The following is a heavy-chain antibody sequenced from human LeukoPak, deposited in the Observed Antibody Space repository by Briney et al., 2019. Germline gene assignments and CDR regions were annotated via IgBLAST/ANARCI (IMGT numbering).Heavy chain of an antibody. J-gene: IGHJ4*02. CDR2: IKEDGSET. Sequence: GGSLRLSCVASGLNFNSRWMGWVRRAPGQGLEWVASIKEDGSETHYVDSVRGRFTISRDNDKNSLYLQMNNLRAEDTAMYYCARDGGWWRFDFWGQGALVTVSS. V-gene: IGHV3-7*03. CDR3: ARDGGWWRFDF. CDR1: GLNFNSRW. D-gene: IGHD2-8*02.